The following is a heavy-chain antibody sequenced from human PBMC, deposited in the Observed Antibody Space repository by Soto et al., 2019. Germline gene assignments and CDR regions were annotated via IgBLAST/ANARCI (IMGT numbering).Heavy chain of an antibody. J-gene: IGHJ4*02. V-gene: IGHV4-31*03. CDR3: ARGVTMVRGVIHTPYFDY. Sequence: QVQLQESGPGLVKPSQTLSLTCTVSGGSISSGGYYWSWIRQHPGKGLEWIGYIYYSGSTYYNPSLKSRVTISVDTSKNQFSLKLSSVTAADTAVYYCARGVTMVRGVIHTPYFDYWGQGALVTVSS. D-gene: IGHD3-10*01. CDR2: IYYSGST. CDR1: GGSISSGGYY.